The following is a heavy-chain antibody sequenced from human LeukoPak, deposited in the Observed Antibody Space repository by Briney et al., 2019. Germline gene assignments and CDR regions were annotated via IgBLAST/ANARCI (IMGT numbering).Heavy chain of an antibody. CDR2: INPSGGST. Sequence: ASVKVSCTASGYTFTSYYMHWVRQAPGQGLEWMGIINPSGGSTSYAQKFQGRVTMTRDTSTSTVYTELSSLRSEDTAVYYCARATPGWNSQLNAFDIWGQGTMVTVSS. CDR3: ARATPGWNSQLNAFDI. D-gene: IGHD1-7*01. V-gene: IGHV1-46*01. CDR1: GYTFTSYY. J-gene: IGHJ3*02.